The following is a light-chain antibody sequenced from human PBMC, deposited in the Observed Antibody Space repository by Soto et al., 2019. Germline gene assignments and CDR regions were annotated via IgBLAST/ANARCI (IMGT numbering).Light chain of an antibody. CDR2: AAS. CDR1: QSISRY. V-gene: IGKV1-39*01. Sequence: DIQMTQSPSSLSASVGDRITITCRASQSISRYLNWYQHKPGKAPKLLINAASSLERGVPSRFSGGGSGTDFTLNISSLQPDDSATYYCQQNYRATPWTFGQGTKV. CDR3: QQNYRATPWT. J-gene: IGKJ1*01.